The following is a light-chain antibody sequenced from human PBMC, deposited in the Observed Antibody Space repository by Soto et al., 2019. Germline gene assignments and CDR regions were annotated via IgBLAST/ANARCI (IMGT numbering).Light chain of an antibody. V-gene: IGKV3-15*01. CDR3: QQYNIWPPWT. CDR1: QSISDT. J-gene: IGKJ1*01. CDR2: GAS. Sequence: EIVLTQSPGTLSLSPGERATLSCRASQSISDTLAWYQQRPFQAPRLLIYGASTRATGVPARFSGSGSGTDFTLTISSLQSEDFAVYYCQQYNIWPPWTFGQGTKVDI.